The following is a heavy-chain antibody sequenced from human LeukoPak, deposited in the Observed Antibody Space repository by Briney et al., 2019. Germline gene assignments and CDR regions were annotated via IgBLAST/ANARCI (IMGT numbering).Heavy chain of an antibody. CDR1: GGSISSYY. Sequence: SETLSLTCTVAGGSISSYYWSWIRQPPGKGLEWIGYIYYSGSTSYNPSLKSRVTISVDTSKNQFSLRLSSVTAADTAVYYCARGRDYFDPWGQGTLVTVSS. J-gene: IGHJ5*02. CDR2: IYYSGST. V-gene: IGHV4-59*01. D-gene: IGHD4-11*01. CDR3: ARGRDYFDP.